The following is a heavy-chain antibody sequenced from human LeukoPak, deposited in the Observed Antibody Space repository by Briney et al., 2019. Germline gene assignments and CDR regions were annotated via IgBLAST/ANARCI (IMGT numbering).Heavy chain of an antibody. V-gene: IGHV1-69*05. J-gene: IGHJ6*03. CDR2: IIPIYDTT. CDR1: GYTFTSYG. Sequence: ASVKVSCKAAGYTFTSYGISWVRQAPGQGLEWMGGIIPIYDTTNYEQKFQGRVTITTDESTSIVYLELSSLRSEDTAVYYCARGFPGSRPYYDILPGYHHYFYMDVWGKGTTVTVSS. CDR3: ARGFPGSRPYYDILPGYHHYFYMDV. D-gene: IGHD3-9*01.